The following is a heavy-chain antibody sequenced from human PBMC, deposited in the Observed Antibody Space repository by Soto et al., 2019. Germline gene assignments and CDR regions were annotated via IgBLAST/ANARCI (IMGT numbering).Heavy chain of an antibody. CDR3: AKNGLSSSPSAIDS. D-gene: IGHD6-6*01. CDR2: IIGRGQNT. V-gene: IGHV3-23*01. J-gene: IGHJ4*02. Sequence: EVQVLESGGGLAQPGGSLRLSCATSGFTFSSNGMSWVRQAPGKGLDWVSGIIGRGQNTYYADSVKSRFTISRSNSKNHLFLQPNSLRAEDTAVYYCAKNGLSSSPSAIDSWGQGTLVTVAS. CDR1: GFTFSSNG.